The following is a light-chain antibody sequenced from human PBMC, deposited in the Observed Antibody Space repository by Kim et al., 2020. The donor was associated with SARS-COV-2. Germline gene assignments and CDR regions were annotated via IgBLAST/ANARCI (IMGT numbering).Light chain of an antibody. CDR2: AAA. CDR3: QKYNSAPWT. J-gene: IGKJ1*01. CDR1: QDIANS. V-gene: IGKV1-27*01. Sequence: ASIGDRVTITCRASQDIANSLAWYQQKPGKVPQVLIFAAATLQSGVPSRFSGSGSGTEFTLTIGSLQTEDVATYYCQKYNSAPWTFGPGTKVDIK.